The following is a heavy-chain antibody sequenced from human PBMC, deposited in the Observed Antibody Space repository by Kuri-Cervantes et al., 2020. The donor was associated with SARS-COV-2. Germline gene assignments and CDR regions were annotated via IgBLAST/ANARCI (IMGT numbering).Heavy chain of an antibody. CDR3: ASNMRDSSAPDAFDI. J-gene: IGHJ3*02. V-gene: IGHV3-23*01. CDR2: ISGSGGST. Sequence: GECLKISCAASGCTFSSYAMSWVRQAPGKGLEWVSAISGSGGSTYYADYVKGRFTTARDNSKNTLYLQMNSLRAEHTAVYYCASNMRDSSAPDAFDIWGQGTMVTVSS. D-gene: IGHD3-22*01. CDR1: GCTFSSYA.